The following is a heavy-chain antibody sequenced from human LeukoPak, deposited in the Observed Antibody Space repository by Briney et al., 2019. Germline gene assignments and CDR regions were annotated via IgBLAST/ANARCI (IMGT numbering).Heavy chain of an antibody. CDR2: ISWNSGSI. CDR3: AKDLISGYDFGYFDL. D-gene: IGHD5-12*01. CDR1: GFTFDDYA. Sequence: GGSLRLSCAASGFTFDDYAMHWVRQAPGKGLEWVSGISWNSGSIGYADSVKGRFTISRDNAKNSLYLQMNSLRAEDTAMYYCAKDLISGYDFGYFDLWGRGTLVTVSS. V-gene: IGHV3-9*01. J-gene: IGHJ2*01.